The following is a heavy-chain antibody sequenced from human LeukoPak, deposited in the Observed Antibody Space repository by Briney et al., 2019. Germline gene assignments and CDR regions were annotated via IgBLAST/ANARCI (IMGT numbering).Heavy chain of an antibody. J-gene: IGHJ5*02. CDR1: GFTFSNTW. V-gene: IGHV4-34*01. CDR3: ARARITGATAPLVA. Sequence: GSLRLSCAASGFTFSNTWMSWVRQPPGKGLEWIGEINHRGSTNYNPSLKGRVTISVDTSKNQFSLRLSSLTAADTAVYYCARARITGATAPLVAWGQGTLVTVSS. CDR2: INHRGST. D-gene: IGHD1-7*01.